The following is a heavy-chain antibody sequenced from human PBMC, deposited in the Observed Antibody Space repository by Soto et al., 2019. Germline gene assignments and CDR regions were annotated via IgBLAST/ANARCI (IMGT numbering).Heavy chain of an antibody. Sequence: QVQLQESGPGLVKPSQTLSLTCTVSGGSISSGDYYWSWIRQPPGKGLEWIGYIYYSGSTYYNPSGKSRVTISVDTSKNQFSLKLSSVTAADTTGYYCARGVTRASFGVVYYYYGMDVWGQGTTVTVSS. J-gene: IGHJ6*02. D-gene: IGHD3-3*01. CDR2: IYYSGST. V-gene: IGHV4-30-4*01. CDR1: GGSISSGDYY. CDR3: ARGVTRASFGVVYYYYGMDV.